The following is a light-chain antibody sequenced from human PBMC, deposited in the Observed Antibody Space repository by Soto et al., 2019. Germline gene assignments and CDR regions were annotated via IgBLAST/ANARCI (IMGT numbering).Light chain of an antibody. CDR2: AAS. J-gene: IGKJ1*01. CDR1: LGIRKE. Sequence: AIQMTQSPSSLSASVGDRVTITCRASLGIRKELGWYQQKPGKAPRLLIYAASSLESGVPSRFSGSGSGTDFTLTISSLQPEDFATYYCLQDYNYPRTFGQGTKVEIK. CDR3: LQDYNYPRT. V-gene: IGKV1-6*01.